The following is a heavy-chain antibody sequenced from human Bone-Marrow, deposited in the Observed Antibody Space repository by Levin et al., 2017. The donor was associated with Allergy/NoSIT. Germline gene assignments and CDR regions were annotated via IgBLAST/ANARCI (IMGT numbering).Heavy chain of an antibody. CDR1: GFTFDDFP. V-gene: IGHV3-9*01. D-gene: IGHD5-18*01. CDR2: ISWNSGSI. Sequence: GGSLRLSCTASGFTFDDFPMHWVRQAPGKGLEWVSGISWNSGSIGYAASVKGRFTISRDNAKNSLYLQMNSLRPEDTALYFCAKASRVETSYYYFDYWGQGTLVTVSS. J-gene: IGHJ4*02. CDR3: AKASRVETSYYYFDY.